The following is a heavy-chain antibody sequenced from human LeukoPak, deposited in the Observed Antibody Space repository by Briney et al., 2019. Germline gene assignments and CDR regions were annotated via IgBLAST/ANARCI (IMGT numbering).Heavy chain of an antibody. D-gene: IGHD3-10*01. CDR2: IYNGDSDS. Sequence: PWGSPKISCQVSGYIFTNYCIGRVRQMPGNGRESLGSIYNGDSDSTPCPSFEGQVTISSRKSINTVYMQRSNLKASDPPIFYCGRQSRDGSKTRGYYFDFWGQGTLVTV. V-gene: IGHV5-51*01. CDR3: GRQSRDGSKTRGYYFDF. CDR1: GYIFTNYC. J-gene: IGHJ4*02.